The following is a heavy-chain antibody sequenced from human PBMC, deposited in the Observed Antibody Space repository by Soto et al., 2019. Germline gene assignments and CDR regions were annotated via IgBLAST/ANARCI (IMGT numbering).Heavy chain of an antibody. J-gene: IGHJ4*02. V-gene: IGHV4-59*01. CDR2: IYYSGST. D-gene: IGHD4-17*01. CDR1: GGSISSYY. CDR3: AREQTTLTTGGFDY. Sequence: PSETLSLTCTVSGGSISSYYWSWIRQPPEKRLEWIGYIYYSGSTNYNPSLKSRVTISVDTSKNQFSLKLSSVTAADTAVYYCAREQTTLTTGGFDYGGQGPLVTFSS.